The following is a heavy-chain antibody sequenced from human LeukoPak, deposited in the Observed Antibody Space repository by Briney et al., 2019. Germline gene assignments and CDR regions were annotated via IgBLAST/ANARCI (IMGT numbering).Heavy chain of an antibody. CDR3: ARAGYDILTGYYRYYFDY. V-gene: IGHV1-2*02. Sequence: ASVKVSCKASGYTFTGYYMHWVRQAPGQGLEWMGWINPNSGGTNYAQKFQGRVTMTRDTSISTAYVELSRLRSDDTAVYYCARAGYDILTGYYRYYFDYWGQGTLVTVSS. CDR2: INPNSGGT. J-gene: IGHJ4*02. D-gene: IGHD3-9*01. CDR1: GYTFTGYY.